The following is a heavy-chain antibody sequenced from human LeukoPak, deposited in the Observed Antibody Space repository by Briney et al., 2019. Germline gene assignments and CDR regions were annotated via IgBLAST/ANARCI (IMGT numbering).Heavy chain of an antibody. V-gene: IGHV3-48*03. D-gene: IGHD4-17*01. J-gene: IGHJ4*02. CDR1: GFTFSSYE. Sequence: GGSLRLSCVASGFTFSSYEMNWVRQAPGKRLEWVSYFSSSGSTIYYADSVKGRFTISRDNAKNSLYLQMNSLRAEDMALYYCAKGRGLSYDYGVDYWGQGTLVTVSS. CDR2: FSSSGSTI. CDR3: AKGRGLSYDYGVDY.